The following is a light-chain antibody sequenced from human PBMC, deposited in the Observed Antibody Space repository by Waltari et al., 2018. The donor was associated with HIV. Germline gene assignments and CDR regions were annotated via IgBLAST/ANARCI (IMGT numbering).Light chain of an antibody. V-gene: IGKV3-20*01. CDR3: QQYATSPERT. J-gene: IGKJ4*01. CDR2: SAS. Sequence: EIVLTQSPDPLSLSPGERATLSCTASQNVISGYLAWYQQEPGRAPRLVISSASSRAVGIPDRFSGSGSGTHFTLTISRVEPEDFAVYFCQQYATSPERTFGGGTKLEIK. CDR1: QNVISGY.